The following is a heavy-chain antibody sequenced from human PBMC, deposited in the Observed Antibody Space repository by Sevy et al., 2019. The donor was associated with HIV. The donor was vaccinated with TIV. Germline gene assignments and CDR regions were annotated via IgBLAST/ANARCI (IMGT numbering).Heavy chain of an antibody. CDR3: ARLIDDSSGPPSDY. J-gene: IGHJ4*02. V-gene: IGHV4-39*01. CDR1: GDSISSSNFY. CDR2: IYYSGST. D-gene: IGHD3-22*01. Sequence: SENLSLTCTVSGDSISSSNFYWGWIRQPPGKGLEWIGSIYYSGSTYYNPSLKSRVTISVDTSKDQFSLKLRSVTAADTAVYYCARLIDDSSGPPSDYWGQGTLVTVSS.